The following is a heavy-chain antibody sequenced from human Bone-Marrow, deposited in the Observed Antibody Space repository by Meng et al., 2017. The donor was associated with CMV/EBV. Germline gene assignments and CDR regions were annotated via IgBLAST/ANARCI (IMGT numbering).Heavy chain of an antibody. D-gene: IGHD6-13*01. CDR1: GFTFSSYS. CDR2: ISSNGGST. Sequence: GESLKISCAASGFTFSSYSMHWVRQAPGKGLEYVSAISSNGGSTYYADSVKGRFTISRDNSKTTMYLEMNSLRAEDTAVYDCSKDEGVGSSFGFDNWGQGTLVTVSS. CDR3: SKDEGVGSSFGFDN. J-gene: IGHJ4*02. V-gene: IGHV3-64*02.